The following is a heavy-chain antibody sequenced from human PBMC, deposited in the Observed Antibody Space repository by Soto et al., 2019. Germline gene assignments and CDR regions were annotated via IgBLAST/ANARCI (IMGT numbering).Heavy chain of an antibody. J-gene: IGHJ6*03. D-gene: IGHD3-9*01. Sequence: PSETLSLTCTVSGGSISSYYWSWIRQPPGKGLEWIGYIYYSGSTNYNPSLKSRVTISVDTSKNQFSLKLSSVTAADTAVYYCASGVLRYFVWSPPGGVYYYIDVWGQGTTVPVSS. V-gene: IGHV4-59*01. CDR1: GGSISSYY. CDR2: IYYSGST. CDR3: ASGVLRYFVWSPPGGVYYYIDV.